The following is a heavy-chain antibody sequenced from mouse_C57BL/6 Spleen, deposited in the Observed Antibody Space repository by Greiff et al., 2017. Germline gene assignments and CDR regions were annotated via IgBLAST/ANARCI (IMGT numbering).Heavy chain of an antibody. V-gene: IGHV1-15*01. CDR2: FDPETGGT. J-gene: IGHJ2*01. CDR3: TRGDCGSSRYYFDY. D-gene: IGHD1-1*01. Sequence: VQLQQSGAELVRPGASVTLSCKASGYTFTDYEMHWVKQTPVHGLEWIGAFDPETGGTAYNQKFKGKAILTADKSSSSAYVELRSLTSEDSAVYYCTRGDCGSSRYYFDYWGQGTTLTVSS. CDR1: GYTFTDYE.